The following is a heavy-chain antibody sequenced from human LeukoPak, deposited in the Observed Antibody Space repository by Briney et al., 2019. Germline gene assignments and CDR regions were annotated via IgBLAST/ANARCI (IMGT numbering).Heavy chain of an antibody. Sequence: SVKVSCKASGYTFTDYYIHWVRQAPGQGLEWMGGIIPIFGTANYAQKFQGRVTITADESTSTAYMELSSLRSEDTAVYYCAGSDYYYDSSYYARGYFDYWGQGTLVTVSS. J-gene: IGHJ4*02. D-gene: IGHD3-22*01. CDR1: GYTFTDYY. CDR2: IIPIFGTA. CDR3: AGSDYYYDSSYYARGYFDY. V-gene: IGHV1-69*13.